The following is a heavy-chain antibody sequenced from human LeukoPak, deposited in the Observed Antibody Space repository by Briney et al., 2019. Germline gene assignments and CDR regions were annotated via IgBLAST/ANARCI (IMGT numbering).Heavy chain of an antibody. J-gene: IGHJ4*02. CDR1: GGSISSYY. Sequence: SATLSLTCSVSGGSISSYYWSWIRQPPGKGLDCIGYIYYSGSTNSTPSLKSRVSVSVDTPTNHFSLKLSSVTDADTAVYYCARAEYGGNSCFWGLFDYWGQGTLVIVSS. D-gene: IGHD4-23*01. CDR2: IYYSGST. CDR3: ARAEYGGNSCFWGLFDY. V-gene: IGHV4-59*01.